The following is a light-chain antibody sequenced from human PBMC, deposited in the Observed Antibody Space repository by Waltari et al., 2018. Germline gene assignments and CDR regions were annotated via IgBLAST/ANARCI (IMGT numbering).Light chain of an antibody. CDR2: AAS. CDR3: QQAKSFPLT. CDR1: QDISNW. V-gene: IGKV1-12*01. Sequence: DIQMTQSPSSVSASVGDRVTITCRASQDISNWLAWYQQKPGKPPKLLIYAASSWQSGVPSRFSGSGSGTDFTLTISSLQSEDFATDYCQQAKSFPLTFGPGTKVDIK. J-gene: IGKJ3*01.